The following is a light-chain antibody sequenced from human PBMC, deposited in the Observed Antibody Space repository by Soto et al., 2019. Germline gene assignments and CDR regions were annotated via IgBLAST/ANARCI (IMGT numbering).Light chain of an antibody. J-gene: IGKJ3*01. Sequence: EIVLTQSPDTLSLFPGERATLSCRASQSVSSTYLAWYQQKPGQAPRPLISAASSRATGTPDRFSGSGSGTDFTLTISRLEPEFFAVYYCQQYACSPWPLGPGP. CDR2: AAS. CDR3: QQYACSPWP. V-gene: IGKV3-20*01. CDR1: QSVSSTY.